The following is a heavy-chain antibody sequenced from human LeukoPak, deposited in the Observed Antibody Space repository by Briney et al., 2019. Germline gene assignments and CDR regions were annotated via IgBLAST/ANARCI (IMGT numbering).Heavy chain of an antibody. CDR3: ARKGYDFWSGYYTGIGFWFDP. J-gene: IGHJ5*02. D-gene: IGHD3-3*01. CDR1: EGTFSSYA. Sequence: SVKVSCKASEGTFSSYAISWVRQAPGQGLEWMGGIIPIFGTANYAQKFQGRVTITADESTSTAYMELSSLRSEDTAVYYCARKGYDFWSGYYTGIGFWFDPWGQGTLVTVSS. CDR2: IIPIFGTA. V-gene: IGHV1-69*13.